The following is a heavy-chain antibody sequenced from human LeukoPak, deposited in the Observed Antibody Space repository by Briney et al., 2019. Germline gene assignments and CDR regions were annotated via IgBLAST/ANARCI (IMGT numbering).Heavy chain of an antibody. Sequence: GASVKVSCKGSGYTFTDYYLHWVRQAPGQGLEWVGYINPRDGGTSSPPNFRGRVTMTTDASISTAYMELSRLRPDDTAMYYCARDGPAQMVDFDYWGQGTLVTVSS. D-gene: IGHD3-10*01. J-gene: IGHJ4*02. CDR1: GYTFTDYY. CDR3: ARDGPAQMVDFDY. CDR2: INPRDGGT. V-gene: IGHV1-2*02.